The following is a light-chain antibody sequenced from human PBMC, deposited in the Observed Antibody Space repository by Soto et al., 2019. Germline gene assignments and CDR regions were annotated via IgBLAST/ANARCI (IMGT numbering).Light chain of an antibody. CDR1: QSVSSSY. CDR3: QQYGSSPLLT. J-gene: IGKJ4*01. CDR2: GAS. Sequence: EIVSTQSPGTLSLSPGERATLSCRASQSVSSSYLAWYQRKPGQAPRLLIYGASSRATGIPDRFSGSGSGTDFTLPISRLEPEDFAVYYCQQYGSSPLLTFGGGTKVEIK. V-gene: IGKV3-20*01.